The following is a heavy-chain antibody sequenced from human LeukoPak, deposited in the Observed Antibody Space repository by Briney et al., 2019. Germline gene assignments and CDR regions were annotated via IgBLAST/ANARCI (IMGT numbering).Heavy chain of an antibody. Sequence: ASVKVSCKVSGYTLTELSMHWVRQAPGKGLEWMGGFDPEDGETIYAQKFQGRVTMTEDTSTDTAYMELSSLRSEDTAVYYCATDSYYYDSSGYYSGPLWGRGTLVTVSS. J-gene: IGHJ4*02. CDR1: GYTLTELS. D-gene: IGHD3-22*01. CDR2: FDPEDGET. V-gene: IGHV1-24*01. CDR3: ATDSYYYDSSGYYSGPL.